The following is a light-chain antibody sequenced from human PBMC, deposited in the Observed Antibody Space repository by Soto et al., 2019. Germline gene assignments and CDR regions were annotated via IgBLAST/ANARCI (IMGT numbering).Light chain of an antibody. CDR1: QDIGGR. CDR2: AAS. CDR3: QKYNSAPHQLT. J-gene: IGKJ4*01. Sequence: DIQMTQSPSSVSASVGDRITITCRTSQDIGGRLAWFQQKPGKAPQYLIQAASILQSGVPSRFSGSGSGTDFTLTISSLQPEDVAIYYCQKYNSAPHQLTLGGGTKVDIK. V-gene: IGKV1-27*01.